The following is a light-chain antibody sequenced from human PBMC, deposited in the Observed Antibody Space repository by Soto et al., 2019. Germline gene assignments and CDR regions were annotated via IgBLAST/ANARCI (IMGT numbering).Light chain of an antibody. CDR1: SGDIGSYNR. CDR3: SSYTNITTRACV. V-gene: IGLV2-14*01. J-gene: IGLJ1*01. CDR2: EVT. Sequence: QSVLTQPASVSGSPGQSITISCTGTSGDIGSYNRVSWYQQHPGKAPKLIIYEVTDRPSGVSNRFSGSKSGNTASLTISRLQAEDEAEYYCSSYTNITTRACVFGTGTKGTVL.